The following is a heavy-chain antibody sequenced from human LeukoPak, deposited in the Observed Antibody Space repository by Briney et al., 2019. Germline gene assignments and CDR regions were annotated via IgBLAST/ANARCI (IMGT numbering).Heavy chain of an antibody. V-gene: IGHV1-18*04. Sequence: ASVKVSCKASGYTFTSYYMHWVRQAPGQGLEWMGWISAYNGNTNYAQKLQGRVTMTTDTSTSTAYMELRSLRSDDTAVYYCARDSRYFDWLPSYYYYGMDVWGQGTTVTVSS. CDR1: GYTFTSYY. CDR3: ARDSRYFDWLPSYYYYGMDV. J-gene: IGHJ6*02. CDR2: ISAYNGNT. D-gene: IGHD3-9*01.